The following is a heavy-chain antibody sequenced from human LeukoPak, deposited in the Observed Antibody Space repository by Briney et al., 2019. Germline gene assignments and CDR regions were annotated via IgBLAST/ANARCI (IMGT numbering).Heavy chain of an antibody. CDR3: ARMVFNYYDTNEV. Sequence: ASVKVSCKASGYTFTGYYMHWVRQAPGQGLEWMGRINPNSGGTNYAQKFQGRVTMTRDTSISTAYMELSRLRSDDTAVYSCARMVFNYYDTNEVWGQGTLVTVSS. D-gene: IGHD3-22*01. V-gene: IGHV1-2*06. CDR2: INPNSGGT. J-gene: IGHJ4*02. CDR1: GYTFTGYY.